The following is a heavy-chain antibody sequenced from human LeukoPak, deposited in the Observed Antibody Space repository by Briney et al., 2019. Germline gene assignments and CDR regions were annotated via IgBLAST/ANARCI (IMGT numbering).Heavy chain of an antibody. J-gene: IGHJ5*02. CDR2: IYYSGTT. CDR1: GGSISSGDFY. Sequence: ASETLSLTCTVSGGSISSGDFYWSWIRQHPGKGLEWIGYIYYSGTTYYSPSFQGQVTISADKSISTAYLQWSSLKASDTAMYYCARTYSSSWYVPGWFDPWGQGTLVTVSS. D-gene: IGHD6-13*01. V-gene: IGHV4-31*01. CDR3: ARTYSSSWYVPGWFDP.